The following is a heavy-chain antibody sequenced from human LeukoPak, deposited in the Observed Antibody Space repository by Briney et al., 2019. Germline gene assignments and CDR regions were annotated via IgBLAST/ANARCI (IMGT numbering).Heavy chain of an antibody. J-gene: IGHJ4*02. CDR2: IWYDGSNE. Sequence: PGTSLRLSCAASGFTFSSYGMHWVRQAPGKGLEWVAVIWYDGSNEYYADSVKGRFTISRDNSKNTLYLQMNSLRAEDTAVYYCAKDHSSNWSNFDYWGQGTLVTVSS. V-gene: IGHV3-33*06. CDR1: GFTFSSYG. D-gene: IGHD6-13*01. CDR3: AKDHSSNWSNFDY.